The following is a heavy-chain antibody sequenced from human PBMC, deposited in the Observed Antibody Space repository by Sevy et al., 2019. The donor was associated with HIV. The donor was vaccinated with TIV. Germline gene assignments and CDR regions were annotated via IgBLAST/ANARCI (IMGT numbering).Heavy chain of an antibody. D-gene: IGHD2-8*01. Sequence: GGSLRLSCAPSGLTFSKDSMSWVRHPPGKGLEWVSTLSFGCGEINYADSVKDRLTMTRDNFKSSVYLQMNNLRPDDTAVYYCAREGCTKPHDYWGQGTLVTVSS. J-gene: IGHJ4*02. CDR2: LSFGCGEI. CDR3: AREGCTKPHDY. CDR1: GLTFSKDS. V-gene: IGHV3-23*01.